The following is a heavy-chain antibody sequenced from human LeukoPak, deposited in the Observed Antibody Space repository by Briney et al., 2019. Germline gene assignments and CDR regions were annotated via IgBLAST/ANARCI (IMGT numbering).Heavy chain of an antibody. CDR3: AKWEWMWEPYNYGMDV. Sequence: PGGSLRLSCAASGFTFSSYAMSWVRQAPGKGLEWVSAISGSGGSTYYADSVKGRFTISRDNSKNTLYLQMNSLRAEDTAVYYCAKWEWMWEPYNYGMDVWGQGTTVTVSS. CDR2: ISGSGGST. CDR1: GFTFSSYA. V-gene: IGHV3-23*01. J-gene: IGHJ6*02. D-gene: IGHD1-26*01.